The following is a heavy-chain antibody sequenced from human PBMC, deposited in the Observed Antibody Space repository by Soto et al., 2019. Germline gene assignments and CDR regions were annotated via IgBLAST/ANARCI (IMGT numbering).Heavy chain of an antibody. CDR1: GFTFSSYA. CDR2: ISGSGGST. V-gene: IGHV3-23*01. D-gene: IGHD5-18*01. Sequence: PGGSLRLSCAASGFTFSSYAMSWVRLAPGKGLEWVSAISGSGGSTYYADSVKGRFTISRDNSKNTLYLQMNSLRADDTAVYYCAKYYMVTRSPFDYWGQGTLVTVSS. CDR3: AKYYMVTRSPFDY. J-gene: IGHJ4*02.